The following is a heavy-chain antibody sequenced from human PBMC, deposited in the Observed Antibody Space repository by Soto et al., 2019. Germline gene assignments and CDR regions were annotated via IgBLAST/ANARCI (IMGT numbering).Heavy chain of an antibody. CDR2: ISAYNGNT. J-gene: IGHJ6*02. V-gene: IGHV1-18*04. D-gene: IGHD2-8*02. Sequence: ASVKVSCKASGYTFTSYGISWVRQAPGQGLEWMGWISAYNGNTNYAQKLQGRVTMTTDTSTSTAYMELRSLRAEDTAVYCCARVPAAAVLAPYYYYGMDVWGQGTTVTVSS. CDR3: ARVPAAAVLAPYYYYGMDV. CDR1: GYTFTSYG.